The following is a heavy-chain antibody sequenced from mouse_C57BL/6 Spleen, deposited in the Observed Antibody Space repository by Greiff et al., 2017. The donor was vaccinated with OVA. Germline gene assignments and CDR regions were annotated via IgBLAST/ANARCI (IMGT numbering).Heavy chain of an antibody. J-gene: IGHJ2*01. CDR1: GYTFTDYY. D-gene: IGHD1-1*01. CDR3: ARGGYGSSYDYFDY. CDR2: INPNNGGT. Sequence: VQLQQSGPELVKPGASVKISCKASGYTFTDYYMNWVKQSHGKSLEWIGDINPNNGGTSYNQKFKGKATLTVDKSSSTAYMELRSLTSEDSAVYYCARGGYGSSYDYFDYWGQGTTLTVSS. V-gene: IGHV1-26*01.